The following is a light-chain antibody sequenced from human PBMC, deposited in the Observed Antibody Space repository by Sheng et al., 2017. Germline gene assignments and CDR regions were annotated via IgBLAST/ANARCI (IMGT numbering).Light chain of an antibody. CDR2: AAS. J-gene: IGKJ5*01. Sequence: IQLTQSPSSLSASVGDRVTITCRASQGISSHLAWYQQKPGEAPKLLIYAASTLQSGVPPRFSGSGSGTDFTLSIASLQPEDFATYYCQQLXLYPGSFGQGTRLEIK. CDR3: QQLXLYPGS. V-gene: IGKV1-9*01. CDR1: QGISSH.